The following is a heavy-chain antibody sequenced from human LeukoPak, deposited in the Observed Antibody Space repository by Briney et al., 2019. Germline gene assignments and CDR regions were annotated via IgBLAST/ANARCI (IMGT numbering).Heavy chain of an antibody. Sequence: SETLSLTCTVSGGSISSGGYYWSWIRQPPGKGLEWIGYIYHSGSTYYNPSLKSRVTISVDRSKNQFSLKLSSVTAADTAVYYCARGTEYHRFDYWGQGTLVTVSS. CDR2: IYHSGST. J-gene: IGHJ4*02. CDR3: ARGTEYHRFDY. D-gene: IGHD2-2*01. CDR1: GGSISSGGYY. V-gene: IGHV4-30-2*01.